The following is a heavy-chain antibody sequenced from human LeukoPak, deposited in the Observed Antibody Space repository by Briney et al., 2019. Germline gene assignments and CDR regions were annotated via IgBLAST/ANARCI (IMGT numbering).Heavy chain of an antibody. V-gene: IGHV3-23*01. Sequence: PGGSLRLSCAASGFIFSSYAMSWVRQAPGKGLEWVSTISGSGDTTYYADSVKGRFTISRDNSKNTLYLQMNSLRAEDTAVYYCAKAMSGIYYRLDYWGQGTLVTVSS. CDR3: AKAMSGIYYRLDY. J-gene: IGHJ4*02. CDR2: ISGSGDTT. CDR1: GFIFSSYA. D-gene: IGHD1-26*01.